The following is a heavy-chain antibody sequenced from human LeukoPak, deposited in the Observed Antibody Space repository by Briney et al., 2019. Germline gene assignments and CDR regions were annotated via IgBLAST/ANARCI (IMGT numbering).Heavy chain of an antibody. J-gene: IGHJ4*02. D-gene: IGHD2-21*01. CDR2: ISKSDGST. CDR1: GFTFSSYA. CDR3: ARGALIPDF. Sequence: GGSLRLSCAASGFTFSSYAMTWVPQAPGKGLAWVSSISKSDGSTYYADSVKGRFTISRDNSKNTVYLHMDSLRVEDTAIYYCARGALIPDFRGQGTPVTVSS. V-gene: IGHV3-23*01.